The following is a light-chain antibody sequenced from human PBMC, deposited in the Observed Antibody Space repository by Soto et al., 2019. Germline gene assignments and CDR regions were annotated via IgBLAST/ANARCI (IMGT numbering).Light chain of an antibody. V-gene: IGKV1-39*01. CDR3: QQTNTAPWT. Sequence: IQMTQSPSSLSASVGDRATITCRASQGIRNDLGWYQQKPGKAPKLLINTASSLRSGVPSRFSGSGSGTDFTLTIDSLQPGDFATYFCQQTNTAPWTFGQGTKVDIK. CDR2: TAS. J-gene: IGKJ1*01. CDR1: QGIRND.